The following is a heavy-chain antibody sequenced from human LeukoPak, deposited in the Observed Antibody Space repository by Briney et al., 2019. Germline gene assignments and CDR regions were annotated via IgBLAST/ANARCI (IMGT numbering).Heavy chain of an antibody. J-gene: IGHJ4*02. CDR3: ASGGRQVGAAAGNTFDY. D-gene: IGHD6-13*01. V-gene: IGHV4-31*03. CDR2: IHYSGTT. Sequence: SETLSLTCTVSGGSISSVGYYWNWIRQHPGKGLEWIGYIHYSGTTYYNQSLKSRVAMSVDTSKNQFSLKLNSVTAADTAVYYCASGGRQVGAAAGNTFDYWGQGTLVTVSS. CDR1: GGSISSVGYY.